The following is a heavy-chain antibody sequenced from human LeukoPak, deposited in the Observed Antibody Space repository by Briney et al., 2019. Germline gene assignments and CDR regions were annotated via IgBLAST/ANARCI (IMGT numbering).Heavy chain of an antibody. J-gene: IGHJ6*03. Sequence: SQTLSLTCTVSGDSISSGDYYWSWIRQPAGKGLEWIGRISSSGSTNYNPSLKSRVTMSIDTSKNQFSLRLSSVTAADTAVYYCARAITIFGDPQSVYYMDVWGRGTTVTISS. D-gene: IGHD3-10*02. CDR3: ARAITIFGDPQSVYYMDV. CDR1: GDSISSGDYY. V-gene: IGHV4-61*02. CDR2: ISSSGST.